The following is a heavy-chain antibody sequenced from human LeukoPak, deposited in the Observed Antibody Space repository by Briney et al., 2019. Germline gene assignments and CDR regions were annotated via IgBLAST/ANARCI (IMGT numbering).Heavy chain of an antibody. V-gene: IGHV1-2*02. CDR1: GYTFNDYY. CDR2: INPNSGRT. CDR3: ARDSIDVLTGYYHF. Sequence: ASVKVSCKTSGYTFNDYYVHWVRQAPGQGLEWMGWINPNSGRTNYAPNFQGRVTLTTDTSISTAYMELSGLISGDTALYYCARDSIDVLTGYYHFWGQGTLVTVSS. D-gene: IGHD3-9*01. J-gene: IGHJ4*02.